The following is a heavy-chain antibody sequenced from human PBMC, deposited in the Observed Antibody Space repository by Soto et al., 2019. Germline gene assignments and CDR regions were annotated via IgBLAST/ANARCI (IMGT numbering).Heavy chain of an antibody. CDR1: GFTFSDYA. Sequence: VQLVESGGGVVQPGRSLRLSCAASGFTFSDYAMHWVRQAPGKGLAWVAVVSHDGRNTHYADSVKGRVTISRDSAKNTVSLAMTSLRAEDTAVYYCAKGGRQWLVTSDFNYWGQGALVTVSS. J-gene: IGHJ4*02. CDR2: VSHDGRNT. CDR3: AKGGRQWLVTSDFNY. V-gene: IGHV3-30*18. D-gene: IGHD6-19*01.